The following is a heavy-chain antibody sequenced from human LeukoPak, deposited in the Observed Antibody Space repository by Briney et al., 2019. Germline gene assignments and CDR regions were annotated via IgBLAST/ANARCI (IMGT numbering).Heavy chain of an antibody. CDR1: GGSISSYY. D-gene: IGHD3-22*01. CDR3: ARDADTSEFFSWLDL. Sequence: SETLSLTCTVSGGSISSYYWSWIRQPPGKGLEWIGYIYYSGSTNYNPSLKSRVTISVDTSKNQFSLKLSSVTAADTAVYYCARDADTSEFFSWLDLWGQGTLVTVSS. CDR2: IYYSGST. J-gene: IGHJ5*02. V-gene: IGHV4-59*01.